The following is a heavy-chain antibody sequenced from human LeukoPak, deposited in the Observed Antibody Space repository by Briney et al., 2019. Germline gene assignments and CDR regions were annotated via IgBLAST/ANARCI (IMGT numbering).Heavy chain of an antibody. J-gene: IGHJ4*02. Sequence: PGGSLRLSCAASGFSFKRYAMNWVRQAPGKGLEWVSGISDSGGSTYYADSVKGRFTISRDNSKNTLYLQMNSLRAEDTAVYYCAKVFSAAIVDYWGQGTLVTVSS. V-gene: IGHV3-23*01. CDR1: GFSFKRYA. D-gene: IGHD2-2*01. CDR3: AKVFSAAIVDY. CDR2: ISDSGGST.